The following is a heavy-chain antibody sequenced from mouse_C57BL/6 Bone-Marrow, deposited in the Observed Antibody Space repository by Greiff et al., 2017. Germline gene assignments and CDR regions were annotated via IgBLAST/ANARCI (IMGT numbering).Heavy chain of an antibody. CDR1: GFSLTSYA. CDR2: IWTGGGT. CDR3: ARKTAQATYYFDY. D-gene: IGHD3-2*02. J-gene: IGHJ2*01. Sequence: QVQLQQSGPGLVAPSQSLSITCTVSGFSLTSYAISWVRQPPGKGLEWLGVIWTGGGTNYNLALKSRLSISKDNSKSQVFLKMNSLQTDDTARYYCARKTAQATYYFDYWGQGTTLTVSS. V-gene: IGHV2-9-1*01.